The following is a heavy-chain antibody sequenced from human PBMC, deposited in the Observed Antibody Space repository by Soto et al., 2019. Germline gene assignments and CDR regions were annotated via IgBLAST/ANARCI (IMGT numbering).Heavy chain of an antibody. J-gene: IGHJ4*02. V-gene: IGHV4-30-4*01. D-gene: IGHD1-1*01. CDR3: AREMSTMKFDF. CDR2: IYYSGSP. Sequence: SETLSLTCTVSGDSFSRGDYSWSWIRQPPGKGLEWIGYIYYSGSPYYNPSPKSRVTISVDKSKNQFSLRLSSVTAADTAIYYCAREMSTMKFDFWRQRTLVTVSS. CDR1: GDSFSRGDYS.